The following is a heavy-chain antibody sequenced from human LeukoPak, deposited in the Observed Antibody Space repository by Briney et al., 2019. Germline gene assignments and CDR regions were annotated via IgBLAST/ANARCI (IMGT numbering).Heavy chain of an antibody. CDR2: ISSGGSTI. J-gene: IGHJ4*02. V-gene: IGHV3-11*01. CDR3: ARDLGYCTNGVCHTRFDY. Sequence: PGGSLRLSCAASGFTFSDYYMSWIRQAPGKGLEWVSYISSGGSTIYYADSVKGRFTISRDNAKNSLYLQMNSLRAEDTAVYYCARDLGYCTNGVCHTRFDYWGQGTLVAVSS. CDR1: GFTFSDYY. D-gene: IGHD2-8*01.